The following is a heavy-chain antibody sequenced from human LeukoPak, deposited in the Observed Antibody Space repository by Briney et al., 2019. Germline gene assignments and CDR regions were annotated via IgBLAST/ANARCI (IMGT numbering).Heavy chain of an antibody. CDR2: INHRGST. V-gene: IGHV4-34*01. J-gene: IGHJ1*01. CDR3: ARGRAFQH. CDR1: GGSFSGYY. Sequence: PSETLSLTCAVYGGSFSGYYWSWIRQPPGKGLEWIGEINHRGSTNYNPSLKSRVTISVDTSKNQFSLKLSSVTAADTAVYYCARGRAFQHWGQGTLVTVSS.